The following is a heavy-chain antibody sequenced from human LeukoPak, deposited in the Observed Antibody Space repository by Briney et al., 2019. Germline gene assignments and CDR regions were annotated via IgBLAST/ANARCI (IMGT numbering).Heavy chain of an antibody. J-gene: IGHJ4*02. CDR1: GLTFSHYA. V-gene: IGHV3-30-3*01. D-gene: IGHD5-12*01. CDR3: AREGYDPTLYFDY. CDR2: ISYDGNNK. Sequence: QPGGSLRLSCAASGLTFSHYAMHWVRQAPGKGLEWVAVISYDGNNKYYADSVKGRFTISRDNSKNTLYLEMNSPRPEDTAVYYCAREGYDPTLYFDYWGQGTLVTVSS.